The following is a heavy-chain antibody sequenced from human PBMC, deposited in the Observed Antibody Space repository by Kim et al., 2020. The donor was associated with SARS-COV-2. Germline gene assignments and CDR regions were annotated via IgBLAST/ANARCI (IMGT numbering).Heavy chain of an antibody. CDR3: AQDSDV. V-gene: IGHV4-39*01. CDR2: YYSGST. J-gene: IGHJ6*02. Sequence: YYSGSTYHHPALQSRVTISVDTSKNQFSLKLSSVTAADTAVYYCAQDSDVWGQGTTVTVSS.